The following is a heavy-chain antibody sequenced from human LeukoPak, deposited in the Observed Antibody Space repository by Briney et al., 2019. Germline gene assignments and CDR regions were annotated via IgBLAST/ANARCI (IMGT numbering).Heavy chain of an antibody. CDR3: AKVRGVGTHIWLLPWDL. CDR1: GFPFHTYG. D-gene: IGHD2-21*02. CDR2: LSGGGDGT. Sequence: PGGCLRLSCAASGFPFHTYGMAWVRQTPGKGLEWVSSLSGGGDGTYYAHSVEGRFPIPRDNANNTLYLQMNGLTAADTAFYYFAKVRGVGTHIWLLPWDLWGQGTLVTVSS. V-gene: IGHV3-23*01. J-gene: IGHJ1*01.